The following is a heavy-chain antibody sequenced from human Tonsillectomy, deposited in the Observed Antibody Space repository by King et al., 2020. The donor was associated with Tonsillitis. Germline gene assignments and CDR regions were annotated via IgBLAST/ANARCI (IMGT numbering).Heavy chain of an antibody. CDR3: ARDGSTGWLAD. D-gene: IGHD6-19*01. CDR2: INPNRGGK. J-gene: IGHJ4*02. Sequence: QLVQSGAEVRKPGASVKVSCKASGYAFTGYYMHWVRQAPGQGLEWMGWINPNRGGKDYAQKFQGRVSVTRDTSISTAYMELSRLRSDDTAVYYCARDGSTGWLADWGQGTLVTVSS. V-gene: IGHV1-2*02. CDR1: GYAFTGYY.